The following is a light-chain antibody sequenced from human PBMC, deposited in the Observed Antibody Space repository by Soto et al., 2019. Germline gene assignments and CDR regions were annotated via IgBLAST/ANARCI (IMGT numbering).Light chain of an antibody. J-gene: IGLJ3*02. V-gene: IGLV6-57*03. CDR1: SGSIASNY. CDR2: DDD. Sequence: NFMLTQPHSVSASPGKTVTMSCTRSSGSIASNYVQWFQLRPGSAPVTVISDDDQRPSVVPGRFSGSIDRSSNSAFLTISELKTEDEDDYFCESFDNNTWVFVGGTKVTVL. CDR3: ESFDNNTWV.